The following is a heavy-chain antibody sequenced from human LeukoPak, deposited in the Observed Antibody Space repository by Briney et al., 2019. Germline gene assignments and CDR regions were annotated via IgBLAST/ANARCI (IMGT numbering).Heavy chain of an antibody. D-gene: IGHD3-22*01. CDR3: ARGLGTTVTNEYYYDSSGYYDGGLDY. J-gene: IGHJ4*02. CDR2: ISGRSTYI. CDR1: GFTSSSYT. Sequence: GGSLRLSCAASGFTSSSYTMNWGRQAPGKGLEWVSSISGRSTYIFYADSVKGRFTISRDNAKNSLSLQTNSLRAEDTAVYYCARGLGTTVTNEYYYDSSGYYDGGLDYWGQGTLVTVSS. V-gene: IGHV3-21*01.